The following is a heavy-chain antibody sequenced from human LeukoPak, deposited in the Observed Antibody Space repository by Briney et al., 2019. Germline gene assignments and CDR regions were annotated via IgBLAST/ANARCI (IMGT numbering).Heavy chain of an antibody. CDR2: IIPIFGTA. V-gene: IGHV1-69*05. Sequence: SVKVSCKASGGTFSSYAISWVRQAPGQGLEWMGGIIPIFGTANYAQKFQGRVTITTDESTSTAYMELSSLRSEDTAVYYCASSAYSGYGLVYWGQGTLVTVSS. CDR1: GGTFSSYA. CDR3: ASSAYSGYGLVY. D-gene: IGHD5-12*01. J-gene: IGHJ4*02.